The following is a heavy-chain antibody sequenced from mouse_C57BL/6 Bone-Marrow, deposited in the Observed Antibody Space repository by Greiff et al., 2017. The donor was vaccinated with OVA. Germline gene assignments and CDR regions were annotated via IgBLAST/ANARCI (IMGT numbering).Heavy chain of an antibody. CDR2: ISYDGSN. Sequence: ESGPGLVKPSQSLSLTCSVTGYSITSGYYWNWIRQFPGNKLEWMGYISYDGSNNYNPSLKNRISITRDTSKNQFFLKLNSVTTEDTATYYCARVAHYDYDVDFDVWGTGTTVTVSS. CDR1: GYSITSGYY. V-gene: IGHV3-6*01. D-gene: IGHD2-4*01. J-gene: IGHJ1*03. CDR3: ARVAHYDYDVDFDV.